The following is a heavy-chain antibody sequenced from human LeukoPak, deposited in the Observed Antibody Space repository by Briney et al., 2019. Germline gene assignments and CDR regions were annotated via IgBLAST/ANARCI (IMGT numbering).Heavy chain of an antibody. D-gene: IGHD3-9*01. CDR3: ARIVRDYDILTGYYHPPTADN. V-gene: IGHV1-2*02. Sequence: ASVKVSCKASGYTFTGYYMHWVRQAPGQGLEWMGWINPNSGGTNYAQKFQGRVTMTRDTSISTAYMELRSLRSDDTAVYYCARIVRDYDILTGYYHPPTADNWGQGTLVTVSS. J-gene: IGHJ4*02. CDR1: GYTFTGYY. CDR2: INPNSGGT.